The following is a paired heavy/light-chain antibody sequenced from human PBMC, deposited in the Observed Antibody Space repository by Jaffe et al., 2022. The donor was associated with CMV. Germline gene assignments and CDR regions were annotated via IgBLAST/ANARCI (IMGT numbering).Heavy chain of an antibody. CDR2: MNPDSGNT. V-gene: IGHV1-8*01. CDR1: GYTFTNYD. CDR3: VRLMVRGVIGP. D-gene: IGHD3-10*01. J-gene: IGHJ5*02. Sequence: QEQLVQSGAEVKKPGASVKVSCKASGYTFTNYDINWVRQATGQGLEWMGWMNPDSGNTGYAQRFQGRLTMTRDTSINTAYMELSSLRSEDTAVYYCVRLMVRGVIGPWGQGTLVTVSS.
Light chain of an antibody. J-gene: IGKJ3*01. V-gene: IGKV4-1*01. CDR1: QSVLYSSKNKNY. CDR2: WAS. CDR3: QQYCSTPFT. Sequence: DIVMTQSPDSLAVSLGERATINCKSSQSVLYSSKNKNYLAWYQQKPGQPPKLLIYWASTRESGVPDRFSGSGSGTDFTLTISSLQAEDVAVYYCQQYCSTPFTFGPGTKVDIK.